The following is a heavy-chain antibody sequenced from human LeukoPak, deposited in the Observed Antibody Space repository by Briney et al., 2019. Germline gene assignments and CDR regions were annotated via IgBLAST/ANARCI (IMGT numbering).Heavy chain of an antibody. D-gene: IGHD3-22*01. CDR1: GGSISSGDYY. CDR2: IYYSGST. J-gene: IGHJ4*02. Sequence: SETLSLTCTVSGGSISSGDYYWSWIRQPPGKGLEWIGYIYYSGSTYYNPSLKSRVTISVDTSKNQFSLKLSSVTAADTAVYYCASPQYYYDSSGYYRSVGLFDYWGQGTLVTVSS. CDR3: ASPQYYYDSSGYYRSVGLFDY. V-gene: IGHV4-30-4*01.